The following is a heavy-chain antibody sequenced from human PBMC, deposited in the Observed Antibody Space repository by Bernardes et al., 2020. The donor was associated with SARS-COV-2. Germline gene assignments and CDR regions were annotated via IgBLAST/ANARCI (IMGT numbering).Heavy chain of an antibody. V-gene: IGHV1-2*02. CDR3: ALPPTNYDRYGMGV. Sequence: ASVKVSCKASGYPFTGYYIHWVRQAPGQGLEWMGWINPNSGGTNYAQKFQGRVTMTRDTSISTAYMELSMLRSDDAAVYYCALPPTNYDRYGMGVWSQGTTVTVSS. CDR1: GYPFTGYY. CDR2: INPNSGGT. D-gene: IGHD3-22*01. J-gene: IGHJ6*02.